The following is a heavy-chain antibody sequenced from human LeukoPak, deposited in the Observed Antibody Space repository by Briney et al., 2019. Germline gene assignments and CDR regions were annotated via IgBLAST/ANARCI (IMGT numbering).Heavy chain of an antibody. CDR1: GGSISSSSYY. J-gene: IGHJ4*02. CDR3: AREEVAGTFGFDY. V-gene: IGHV4-39*07. Sequence: PSETLSLTCTVSGGSISSSSYYWGWIRQPPGKGLEWIGGIYYSGSTYYNPSLKSRVTISVDTSKNQFSLKLSSVTAADTAVYYCAREEVAGTFGFDYWGQGTLVTVSS. D-gene: IGHD6-19*01. CDR2: IYYSGST.